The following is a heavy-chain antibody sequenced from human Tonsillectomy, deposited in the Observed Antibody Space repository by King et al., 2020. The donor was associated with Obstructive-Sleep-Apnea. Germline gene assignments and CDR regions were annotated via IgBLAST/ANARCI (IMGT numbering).Heavy chain of an antibody. D-gene: IGHD5-24*01. CDR3: ARGGMRWLQLDY. J-gene: IGHJ4*02. Sequence: QLQESGPGLVKPSETLSLTCTVSGGSISSSSYYWGWIRQPPGKGLEWIGSIYYSGSTYYNPSLKSRVTISVYTSKNQFSLKLSSVTAADTAVYYCARGGMRWLQLDYWGQGTLVTVSS. CDR2: IYYSGST. V-gene: IGHV4-39*07. CDR1: GGSISSSSYY.